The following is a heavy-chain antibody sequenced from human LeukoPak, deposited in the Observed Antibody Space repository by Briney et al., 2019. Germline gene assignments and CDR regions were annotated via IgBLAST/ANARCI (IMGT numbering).Heavy chain of an antibody. CDR3: ARDPYSSGYFDP. D-gene: IGHD6-19*01. CDR1: GFTFSSFA. CDR2: VSASGTDT. J-gene: IGHJ5*02. Sequence: GGSLRLSCAASGFTFSSFAMTWIRQSPGKGLEWVSAVSASGTDTFHADSVKGRFTISRDNSKNTLYLQMNSLRAEDTAVYYCARDPYSSGYFDPWGQGTLVTVSS. V-gene: IGHV3-23*01.